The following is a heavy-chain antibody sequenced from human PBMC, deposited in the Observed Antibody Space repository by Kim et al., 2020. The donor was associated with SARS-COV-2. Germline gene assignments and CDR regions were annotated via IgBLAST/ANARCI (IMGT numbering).Heavy chain of an antibody. Sequence: GGSLRLSCAASGFTFSRFPMHWVRQAPGKGLDWVAVISLDGKVKYYADSVNGRFTISRHDSDNTLYLQMNSLKPEDTAVYYCVRDHFRGPGDWFDSWGQGALVTVSS. D-gene: IGHD2-15*01. V-gene: IGHV3-30*04. J-gene: IGHJ5*01. CDR3: VRDHFRGPGDWFDS. CDR2: ISLDGKVK. CDR1: GFTFSRFP.